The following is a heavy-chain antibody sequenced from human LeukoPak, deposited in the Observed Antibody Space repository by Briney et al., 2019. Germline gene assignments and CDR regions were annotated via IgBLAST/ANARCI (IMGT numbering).Heavy chain of an antibody. V-gene: IGHV4-59*08. CDR2: IYYSGST. CDR3: ASGGAVANDY. CDR1: GGSISSYY. Sequence: SETLSLTCTVFGGSISSYYWSWIRQPPGKGLEWIGYIYYSGSTNYNPSLKSRVTISVDTSKNQFSLKLSSVTAADTAVYYCASGGAVANDYWGQGTLVTVSS. D-gene: IGHD6-19*01. J-gene: IGHJ4*02.